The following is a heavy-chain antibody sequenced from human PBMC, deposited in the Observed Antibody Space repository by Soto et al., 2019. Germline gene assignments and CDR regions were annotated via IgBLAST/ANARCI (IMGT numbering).Heavy chain of an antibody. D-gene: IGHD3-3*01. CDR2: ISYDGSNN. Sequence: QVQLVESGGGVVQPGRSLRLSCAGSGFTFSNYGMHWVRQAPGKGLEWVAVISYDGSNNYYADSVKGRFPISRDNSKNTLYLQMNGLRAEDTAVYYCAKGHGGIWEWLLYLDSCGQVTLVTVSS. J-gene: IGHJ4*02. V-gene: IGHV3-30*18. CDR1: GFTFSNYG. CDR3: AKGHGGIWEWLLYLDS.